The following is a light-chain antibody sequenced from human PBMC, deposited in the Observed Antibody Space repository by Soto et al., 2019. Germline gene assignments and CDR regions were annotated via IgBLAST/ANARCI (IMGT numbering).Light chain of an antibody. CDR1: QSLDSY. CDR2: DVS. V-gene: IGKV3-11*01. CDR3: QHRRNWPLT. J-gene: IGKJ4*01. Sequence: EIVLTQSPATLSLSPGERATLSCRASQSLDSYLTWYQQKPGQAPRLLVYDVSKRATGIPVRFSGSGSGTDFTLTISRLAPEDVAIYYCQHRRNWPLTFGGGTKVEIK.